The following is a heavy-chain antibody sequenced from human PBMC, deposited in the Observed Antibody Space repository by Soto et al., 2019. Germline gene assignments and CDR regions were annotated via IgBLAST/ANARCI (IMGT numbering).Heavy chain of an antibody. CDR3: ARALPRSITIFGVVRGGGFDP. CDR1: GDSVSSNSAA. D-gene: IGHD3-3*01. Sequence: QSPTLSLTCAISGDSVSSNSAAWNWIRQSPSRGLEWLGRTYYRSKWYNDYAVSVKSRITINPDKSKNLFSLELNSVTPGDTAVYYCARALPRSITIFGVVRGGGFDPWGQGTLVTVSS. V-gene: IGHV6-1*01. J-gene: IGHJ5*02. CDR2: TYYRSKWYN.